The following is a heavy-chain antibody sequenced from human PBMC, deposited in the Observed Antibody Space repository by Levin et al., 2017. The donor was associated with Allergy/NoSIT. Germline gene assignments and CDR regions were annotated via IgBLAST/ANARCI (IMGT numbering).Heavy chain of an antibody. V-gene: IGHV1-24*01. CDR2: FDPEDGET. Sequence: GESLKISCKVSGYTLTELSMHWVRQAPGKGLEWMGGFDPEDGETIYAQKFQGRVTMTEDTSTDTAYMELSSLRSEDTAVYYCATDRGSWYFGAAFDIWGQGTMVTVSS. D-gene: IGHD6-13*01. J-gene: IGHJ3*02. CDR3: ATDRGSWYFGAAFDI. CDR1: GYTLTELS.